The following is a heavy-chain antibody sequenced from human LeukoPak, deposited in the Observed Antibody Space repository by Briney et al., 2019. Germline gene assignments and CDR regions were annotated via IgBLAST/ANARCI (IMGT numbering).Heavy chain of an antibody. Sequence: SETLSLTCAVYGGSFSGYYWSWIRQPPGKGLEWIGEINHCGSTNYNPSLKSRVTISVDTSKNQFSLKLSSVTAADTAVYYCARGRRSGWSSYYFDYWGQGTLVTVSS. D-gene: IGHD6-19*01. J-gene: IGHJ4*02. CDR2: INHCGST. CDR1: GGSFSGYY. CDR3: ARGRRSGWSSYYFDY. V-gene: IGHV4-34*01.